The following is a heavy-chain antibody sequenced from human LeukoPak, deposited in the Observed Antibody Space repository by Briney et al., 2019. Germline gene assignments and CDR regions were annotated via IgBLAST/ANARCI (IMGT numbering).Heavy chain of an antibody. V-gene: IGHV3-23*01. J-gene: IGHJ4*02. D-gene: IGHD6-13*01. CDR3: AILPGYSSGWYEVNY. CDR1: GFTFRSYA. CDR2: ISGSCGST. Sequence: GGSLRLSCAASGFTFRSYAMSWVRHAPGKVLEWVSGISGSCGSTYYADSVKGRFTISRDNSRNTLYLQMNSPRAEDTAVYYCAILPGYSSGWYEVNYWGQGTLVTVSS.